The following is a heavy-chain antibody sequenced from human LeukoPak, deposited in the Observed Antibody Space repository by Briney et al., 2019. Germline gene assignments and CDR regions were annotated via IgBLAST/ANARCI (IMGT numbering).Heavy chain of an antibody. CDR1: GGSISSGGYS. D-gene: IGHD2-15*01. CDR3: ARAALGGTHNCSGGSCYSERLYYFDY. CDR2: IYHSGST. Sequence: PSQTLSLTCAVSGGSISSGGYSWSWIRQPPGKGLEWIGYIYHSGSTYYNPSLKSRVTISVDRSKNQFSLKLSSVTAADTAVYYCARAALGGTHNCSGGSCYSERLYYFDYRGQGTLVTVSS. J-gene: IGHJ4*02. V-gene: IGHV4-30-2*01.